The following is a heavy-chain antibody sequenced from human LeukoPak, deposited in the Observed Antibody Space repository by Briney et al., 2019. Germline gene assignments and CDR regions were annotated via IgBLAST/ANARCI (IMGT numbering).Heavy chain of an antibody. D-gene: IGHD5-12*01. CDR3: AKGVVATGSQFDY. J-gene: IGHJ4*02. Sequence: GGSLRLSCAASGFTFSSYAMSWVRQAPGKGLEWVSAISGSGGSTYYADSVKGRFTTSRDNSKNTLYLQMNSLRAEDTAVYYCAKGVVATGSQFDYWGQGTLVTVSS. CDR2: ISGSGGST. V-gene: IGHV3-23*01. CDR1: GFTFSSYA.